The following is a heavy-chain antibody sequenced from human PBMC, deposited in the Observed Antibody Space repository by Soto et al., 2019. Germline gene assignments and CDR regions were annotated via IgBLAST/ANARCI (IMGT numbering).Heavy chain of an antibody. CDR1: GGTFRNYP. CDR3: ARSTLVVLNYFES. CDR2: IFPLTDIP. Sequence: QVQLVQSGTEVKKPGSSVKVSCKASGGTFRNYPINWVRQAPGQGLEWMGSIFPLTDIPDYAQNFQARLTISADKSTSTAYMELSGLTSDDPAMYFCARSTLVVLNYFESWGQGTLVTVSS. D-gene: IGHD1-1*01. V-gene: IGHV1-69*02. J-gene: IGHJ4*02.